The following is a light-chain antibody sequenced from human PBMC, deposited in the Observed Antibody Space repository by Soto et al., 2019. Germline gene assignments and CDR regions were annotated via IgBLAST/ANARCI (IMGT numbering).Light chain of an antibody. V-gene: IGLV1-40*01. CDR1: SSNIGAGYD. CDR2: GNS. J-gene: IGLJ3*02. Sequence: QAVVTQPPSVSGAPGQRVTISCTGSSSNIGAGYDVHWYQQLPGTAPKLLIYGNSNRPSGVPDRFSGSKSGTSASLAITGLQAEDEADYYCQSYDSSLSGLFVGGTQLTVL. CDR3: QSYDSSLSGL.